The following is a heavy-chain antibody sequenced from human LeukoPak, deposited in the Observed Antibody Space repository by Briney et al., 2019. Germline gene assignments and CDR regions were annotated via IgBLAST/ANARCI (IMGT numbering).Heavy chain of an antibody. CDR1: GYSFVSYW. D-gene: IGHD2-21*02. V-gene: IGHV5-51*01. Sequence: GESLKISCKGSGYSFVSYWIGWVRQTPEKGLEWVGNIYPGDSDTRYSPSFQGQVTISADKSINTAYLEWNSLKTSDTAIYYCARDYCGSDCRDTFDFWGQGTMVTVSS. CDR2: IYPGDSDT. J-gene: IGHJ3*01. CDR3: ARDYCGSDCRDTFDF.